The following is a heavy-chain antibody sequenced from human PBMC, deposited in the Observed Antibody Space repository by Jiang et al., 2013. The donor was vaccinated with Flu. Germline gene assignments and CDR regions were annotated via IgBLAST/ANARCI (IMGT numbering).Heavy chain of an antibody. D-gene: IGHD1-26*01. CDR1: GGSISSYY. J-gene: IGHJ6*02. CDR3: AREGGSYGVGYYYYGMDV. CDR2: IYYSGST. Sequence: PGLVKPSETLSLTCTVSGGSISSYYWSWIRQPPGKGMEWIGYIYYSGSTNYNPSLKSRVTISVDTSKNQFSLKLSSVTAADTAVYYCAREGGSYGVGYYYYGMDVWGQGTTVTVSS. V-gene: IGHV4-59*01.